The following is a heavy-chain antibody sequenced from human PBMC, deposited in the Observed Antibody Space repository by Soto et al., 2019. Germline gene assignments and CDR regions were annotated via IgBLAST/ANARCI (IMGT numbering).Heavy chain of an antibody. Sequence: GGSLRLSCAASGFTFSSYAMNWVRQAPGKGLEWVSGISATGAKTYSADSVKGRFTTSRDNSKDTVYLEMNNLRAEDTAVYYCTKSRSALVYYFDFWGLGALVTVSS. CDR1: GFTFSSYA. V-gene: IGHV3-23*01. CDR3: TKSRSALVYYFDF. J-gene: IGHJ4*02. CDR2: ISATGAKT. D-gene: IGHD6-13*01.